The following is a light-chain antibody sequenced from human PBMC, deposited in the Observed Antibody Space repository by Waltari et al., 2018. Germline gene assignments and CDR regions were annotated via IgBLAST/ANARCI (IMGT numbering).Light chain of an antibody. CDR1: TLSRQY. J-gene: IGLJ3*02. CDR3: QSSDTSGSYAV. Sequence: SHELTQPPSASESPGQTARITCSGETLSRQYPFWYQQKAGQAPVLVIDKDKERHSGIPERYSGSSSGTTVTLTISGVQAEDEADYYCQSSDTSGSYAVFGGGTRLTVV. CDR2: KDK. V-gene: IGLV3-25*03.